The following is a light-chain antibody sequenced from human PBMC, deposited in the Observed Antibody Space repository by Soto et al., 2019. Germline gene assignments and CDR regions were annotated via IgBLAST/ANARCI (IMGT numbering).Light chain of an antibody. CDR1: QSVGSRW. V-gene: IGKV3-20*01. Sequence: EIVLTQSPGTVSLSPGERATLSCRASQSVGSRWLAWYQQKPGQAPRVLMYGGSNSATGIPDRFSGSGSGTDFTLTTSGLEPEDVAVYYCQHYYSSRTFGQWTKVEMK. CDR3: QHYYSSRT. J-gene: IGKJ1*01. CDR2: GGS.